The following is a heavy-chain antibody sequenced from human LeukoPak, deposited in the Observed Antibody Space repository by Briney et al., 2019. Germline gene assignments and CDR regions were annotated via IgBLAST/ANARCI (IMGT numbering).Heavy chain of an antibody. CDR1: GGSISSSSYY. J-gene: IGHJ4*02. V-gene: IGHV4-39*07. CDR3: ARGGSSPFDY. CDR2: IYYSGST. D-gene: IGHD6-6*01. Sequence: PSETLSLTCTVSGGSISSSSYYWGWIRQPPGKGLEWIGSIYYSGSTYYNPSLKSRVTISVDTSKNQFSLKLSSVTAADTAVYYCARGGSSPFDYWGQGTLVTVSS.